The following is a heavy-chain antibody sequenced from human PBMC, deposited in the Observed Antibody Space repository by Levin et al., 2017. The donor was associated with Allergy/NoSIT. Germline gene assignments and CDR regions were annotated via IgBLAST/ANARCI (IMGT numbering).Heavy chain of an antibody. Sequence: GGSLRLSCAASGFTFSTYAMTWVRQVPGKGLEWVSAISGSGISTFYADSVKGRFTISRDNSKNTLYLQMNSLRAGDTALYYCAKRGSSSWFGDDYWGQGTLVTVSS. V-gene: IGHV3-23*01. CDR3: AKRGSSSWFGDDY. J-gene: IGHJ4*02. CDR2: ISGSGIST. D-gene: IGHD3-10*01. CDR1: GFTFSTYA.